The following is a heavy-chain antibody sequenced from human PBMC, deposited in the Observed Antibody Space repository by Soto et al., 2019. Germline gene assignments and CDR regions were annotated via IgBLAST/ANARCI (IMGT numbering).Heavy chain of an antibody. J-gene: IGHJ4*02. CDR2: SWFDGSIA. Sequence: QVQLVESGGGVVQPGRSLRLSCVASGFKFTDYGLNWVRQTPGKGLDWVAISWFDGSIAYYAESVKGRFTISRDDSRNTVDLHMNSLRGEDTAMYYGARDGARIDSSGKFDYWGQGTQVTVSS. CDR1: GFKFTDYG. D-gene: IGHD3-22*01. V-gene: IGHV3-33*01. CDR3: ARDGARIDSSGKFDY.